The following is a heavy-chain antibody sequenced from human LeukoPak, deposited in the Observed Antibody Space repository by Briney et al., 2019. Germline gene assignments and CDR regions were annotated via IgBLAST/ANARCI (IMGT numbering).Heavy chain of an antibody. CDR3: ARVLQYYDSSGYYSDYYYMDV. J-gene: IGHJ6*03. CDR2: FHHSGST. V-gene: IGHV4-38-2*02. D-gene: IGHD3-22*01. Sequence: PSETLSLTCTVSGYSISSGYYWGWLRQPPGKGLEWIGNFHHSGSTYYNPSLKSRVTISVDTSKNQFSLKLISVTAADTAVYYCARVLQYYDSSGYYSDYYYMDVWGKGTTVTVSS. CDR1: GYSISSGYY.